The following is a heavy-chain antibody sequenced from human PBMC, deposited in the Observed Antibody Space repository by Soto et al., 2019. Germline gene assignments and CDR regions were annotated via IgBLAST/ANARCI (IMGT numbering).Heavy chain of an antibody. D-gene: IGHD6-6*01. J-gene: IGHJ4*02. CDR1: GGTFSSYA. Sequence: QVQLVQSGAEVKKPGSSVKVSCKASGGTFSSYAISWMRQAPGQGLEWMGGIIPIFGTANYAQKFQGRVTITADESTSTAYMELSSLRSEDTVVYYCARGQFEYSSPPGYFDYWGQGTLVTVSS. V-gene: IGHV1-69*01. CDR3: ARGQFEYSSPPGYFDY. CDR2: IIPIFGTA.